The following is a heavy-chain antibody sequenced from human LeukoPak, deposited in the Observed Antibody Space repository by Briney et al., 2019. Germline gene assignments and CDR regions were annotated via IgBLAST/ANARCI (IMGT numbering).Heavy chain of an antibody. V-gene: IGHV4-34*01. CDR1: GGSFSGYY. D-gene: IGHD1-26*01. CDR2: INHSGST. CDR3: ARAVESGSYPLGWFDP. Sequence: SETLSLTCAVYGGSFSGYYWSWIRQPPGKGLEWIGEINHSGSTNYNPSIKSRVTISVDTSKNQFSLKLSSVTGADTAVYYCARAVESGSYPLGWFDPWGQGTLVTVSS. J-gene: IGHJ5*02.